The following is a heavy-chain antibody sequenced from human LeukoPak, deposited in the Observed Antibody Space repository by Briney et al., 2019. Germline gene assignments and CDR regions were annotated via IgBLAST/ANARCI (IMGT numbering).Heavy chain of an antibody. V-gene: IGHV1-24*01. J-gene: IGHJ4*02. Sequence: ASVKVSCKASGYTLTELSMHWVRQAPGKGLEWMGGFDPEDGETIYAQKFQGKVTMTEDTSTDTAYMELSSLRSEDTAVYYCATDRGSGWYFYYWGQGTLVTVSS. CDR1: GYTLTELS. D-gene: IGHD6-19*01. CDR3: ATDRGSGWYFYY. CDR2: FDPEDGET.